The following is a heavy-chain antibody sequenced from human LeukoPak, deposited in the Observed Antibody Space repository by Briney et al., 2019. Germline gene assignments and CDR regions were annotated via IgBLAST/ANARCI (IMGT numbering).Heavy chain of an antibody. D-gene: IGHD2-15*01. CDR2: ITSSSSTI. J-gene: IGHJ6*02. V-gene: IGHV3-48*01. Sequence: GGSLRLSCAASGFSFSSYNMNWVRQAPGKGLEWVSYITSSSSTIYYADSVKGRFTTSRDNAKNSLYLQMNTLRAEDTAVYYCARDRGYCSGGGCYSAVYYYGMDVWGQGATVTVSS. CDR3: ARDRGYCSGGGCYSAVYYYGMDV. CDR1: GFSFSSYN.